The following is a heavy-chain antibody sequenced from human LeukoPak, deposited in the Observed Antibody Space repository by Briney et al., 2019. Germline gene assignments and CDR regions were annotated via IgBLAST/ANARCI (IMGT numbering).Heavy chain of an antibody. Sequence: SETLSLTCTVSGDSISGSSNYWSWIRQPAGKGLEWIGRIYTSGSTNYNPSLKSRVTMSVDTSKNQFSLKLSSVTAADTAVYYCAREVAAAGLNGYDYWGQGTLVTVSS. D-gene: IGHD6-13*01. CDR2: IYTSGST. CDR3: AREVAAAGLNGYDY. J-gene: IGHJ4*02. CDR1: GDSISGSSNY. V-gene: IGHV4-61*02.